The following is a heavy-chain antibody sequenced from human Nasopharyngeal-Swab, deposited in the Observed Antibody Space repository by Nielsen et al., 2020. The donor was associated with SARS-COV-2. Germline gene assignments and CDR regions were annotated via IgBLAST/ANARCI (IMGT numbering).Heavy chain of an antibody. J-gene: IGHJ4*02. CDR3: ARKYSDILTGYIEIEY. D-gene: IGHD3-9*01. Sequence: GESLKISCVGSGFTLTSYWMHWVRQAQGKGLVWVSHIRSDGSWINYAGSVKGRFTISRDNARNTLYLQMNSLRAEESGVYYCARKYSDILTGYIEIEYWGQGTLVTVSS. CDR1: GFTLTSYW. V-gene: IGHV3-74*01. CDR2: IRSDGSWI.